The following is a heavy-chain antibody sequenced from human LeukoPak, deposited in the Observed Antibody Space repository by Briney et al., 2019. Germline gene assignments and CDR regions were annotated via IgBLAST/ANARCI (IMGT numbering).Heavy chain of an antibody. CDR2: VSRSGTT. D-gene: IGHD1-26*01. V-gene: IGHV4-38-2*01. CDR3: TRLVPAWEGGGSNY. J-gene: IGHJ4*01. CDR1: GYSISNNYF. Sequence: PSETLSLTCVVSGYSISNNYFWGWIRQSPGKGLEWIGTVSRSGTTYYNPSLKSRVIKSIDTSKNQFSLKLISMTAADTAVYYCTRLVPAWEGGGSNYWGRGTLVTVSS.